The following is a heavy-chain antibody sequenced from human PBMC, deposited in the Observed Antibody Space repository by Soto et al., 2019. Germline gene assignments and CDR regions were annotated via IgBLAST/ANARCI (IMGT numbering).Heavy chain of an antibody. D-gene: IGHD3-22*01. V-gene: IGHV3-30-3*01. J-gene: IGHJ4*02. CDR2: ISYDGTNR. CDR1: GFAFSSYT. CDR3: ARKYYYDSSGYYRVVSPPDY. Sequence: PGGSLRLSCAASGFAFSSYTLHWVRQAPGKGLEWVALISYDGTNRYYADSVKGRFTISRDNSENTLYLQMNSLRAEDTAVYYCARKYYYDSSGYYRVVSPPDYWGQGTLVTVSS.